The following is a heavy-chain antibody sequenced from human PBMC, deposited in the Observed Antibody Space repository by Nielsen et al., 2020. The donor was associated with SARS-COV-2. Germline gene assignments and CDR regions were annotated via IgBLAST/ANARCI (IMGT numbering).Heavy chain of an antibody. J-gene: IGHJ6*02. D-gene: IGHD3-10*01. CDR3: ARLYYGSGSYGLLAYYYGMDV. V-gene: IGHV5-10-1*01. CDR2: IDPSDSYT. CDR1: GYSFTSYW. Sequence: GESLKISCKGSGYSFTSYWISWVRQMPGKGLEWMGRIDPSDSYTNYSPSLQGHVTISADKSISTAYLQWSSLKASDTAMYYCARLYYGSGSYGLLAYYYGMDVWGQGTTVTVSS.